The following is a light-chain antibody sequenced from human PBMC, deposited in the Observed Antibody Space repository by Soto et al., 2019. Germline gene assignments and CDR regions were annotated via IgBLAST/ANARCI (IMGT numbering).Light chain of an antibody. CDR3: QQYGSSPRT. Sequence: EIVLTQSPGTLSLSPGERATLSCRASQTVSSSYLAWYQQKPGQAPRLLIYGASNRDTGIPDRFGGSGSGADFTLTISRLEPEDFAVYYCQQYGSSPRTFGQGTKVEI. CDR1: QTVSSSY. V-gene: IGKV3-20*01. J-gene: IGKJ1*01. CDR2: GAS.